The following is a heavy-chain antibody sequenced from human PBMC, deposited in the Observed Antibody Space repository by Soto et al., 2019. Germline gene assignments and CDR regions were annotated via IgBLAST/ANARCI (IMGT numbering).Heavy chain of an antibody. CDR1: GFTFSSYA. J-gene: IGHJ4*02. CDR2: ISGSGTGT. Sequence: EVQLLESGGGLVQPGGSLRLSCAASGFTFSSYAMTWVRQAPGKGLEWVSAISGSGTGTYYADSVKGRFTISRDNSKETLFLQMNSLRAEDTAVYYCAKWGGGSSSRTVPDYWGQGTLVTVSS. D-gene: IGHD6-13*01. V-gene: IGHV3-23*01. CDR3: AKWGGGSSSRTVPDY.